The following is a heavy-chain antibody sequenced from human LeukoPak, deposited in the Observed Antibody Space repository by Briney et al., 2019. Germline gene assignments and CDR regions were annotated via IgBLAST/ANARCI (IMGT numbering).Heavy chain of an antibody. V-gene: IGHV1-8*01. CDR1: GYTFTSYD. CDR2: MNPNSGNT. D-gene: IGHD2-2*01. Sequence: ASVKVSCKASGYTFTSYDINWVRQATGQGLERMGWMNPNSGNTGYAQKFQGRVTMTRNTSISTAYMELSSLRSDDTAVYYCARAPKNAAWIAPAAGDWGQGTLVTVSS. J-gene: IGHJ1*01. CDR3: ARAPKNAAWIAPAAGD.